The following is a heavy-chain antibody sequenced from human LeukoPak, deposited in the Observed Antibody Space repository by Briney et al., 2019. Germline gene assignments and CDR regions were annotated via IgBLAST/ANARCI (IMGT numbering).Heavy chain of an antibody. D-gene: IGHD2-15*01. CDR2: IWYDGSNK. V-gene: IGHV3-33*01. CDR1: GFTFSSYG. Sequence: PGRSLRLSCAASGFTFSSYGMHWVRQAPGKGLEWVAVIWYDGSNKYYADSVKGRFTISRDNSKNTLYLQMNSLRAEDTAVYYCARDEYCSGGSCYPQKGIGDYWGQGTLVTVSS. J-gene: IGHJ4*02. CDR3: ARDEYCSGGSCYPQKGIGDY.